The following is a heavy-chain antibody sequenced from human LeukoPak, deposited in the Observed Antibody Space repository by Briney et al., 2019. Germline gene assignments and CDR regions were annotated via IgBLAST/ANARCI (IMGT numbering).Heavy chain of an antibody. V-gene: IGHV3-23*01. CDR1: GFTFNSYA. J-gene: IGHJ4*02. Sequence: GGSLRLSCAASGFTFNSYAMSWVLHAPGKGLWWVSAISGSGGSTYYADSVKGRFTISRDNSKNTLYLQMNSLRAEDTAVYYCAKYRHWNGGYDYWGQGTLVTVSS. D-gene: IGHD1-1*01. CDR2: ISGSGGST. CDR3: AKYRHWNGGYDY.